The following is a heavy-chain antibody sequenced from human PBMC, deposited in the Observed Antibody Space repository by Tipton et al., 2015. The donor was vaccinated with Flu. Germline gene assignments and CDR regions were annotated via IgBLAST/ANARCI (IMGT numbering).Heavy chain of an antibody. CDR1: GFTFSSYS. J-gene: IGHJ4*02. D-gene: IGHD3-10*01. Sequence: SLRLSCAASGFTFSSYSMNWVRQAPGKGLEWVSSISSSSSYIYYADSVKGRFTISRDNAKNSLYLQMNSLRAEDTAVYYCARGGALWFGELGYWGQGTLATVSS. CDR3: ARGGALWFGELGY. CDR2: ISSSSSYI. V-gene: IGHV3-21*01.